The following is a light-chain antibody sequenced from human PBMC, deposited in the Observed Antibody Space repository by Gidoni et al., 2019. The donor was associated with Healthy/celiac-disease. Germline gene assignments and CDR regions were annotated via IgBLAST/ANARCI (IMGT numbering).Light chain of an antibody. CDR1: QDISNY. V-gene: IGKV1-33*01. CDR2: DAS. CDR3: QQNDNLPLT. Sequence: DIQMTQSPSSLSASVGARVTITCQASQDISNYLNWYQQKPGKAPKLLIYDASNLETGVPSRFSRSGARKDFTFTISRLQHEDIAKYYCQQNDNLPLTFGEGTKVEIK. J-gene: IGKJ4*01.